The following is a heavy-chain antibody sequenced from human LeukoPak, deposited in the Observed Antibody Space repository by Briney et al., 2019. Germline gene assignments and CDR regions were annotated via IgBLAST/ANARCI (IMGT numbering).Heavy chain of an antibody. Sequence: KPSETLSLTCAVYGGSFSGYYWSWIRQPPGKGLEWIGEINHSGSTNYNPSLKSRVTISVDTSKNQFSLKLSSVTAADTAVYYCARGVGNRGYSYYYFDYWGQGTLVTVSS. CDR3: ARGVGNRGYSYYYFDY. CDR1: GGSFSGYY. CDR2: INHSGST. V-gene: IGHV4-34*01. D-gene: IGHD5-18*01. J-gene: IGHJ4*02.